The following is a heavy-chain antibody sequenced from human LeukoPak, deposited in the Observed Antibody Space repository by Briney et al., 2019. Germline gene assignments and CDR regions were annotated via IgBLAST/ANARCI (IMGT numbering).Heavy chain of an antibody. CDR2: ISSSGSSI. CDR1: GFTFSSYE. CDR3: ARDDVLSLGISFDL. Sequence: GGSLRLSCAAPGFTFSSYEMNWVGQAPGKGLEWVSYISSSGSSIYYADSVEGRFTISRDNAKNSLYLQMNSLRAGDTAVYYCARDDVLSLGISFDLWGRGTLVTVSS. V-gene: IGHV3-48*03. J-gene: IGHJ2*01. D-gene: IGHD3-10*02.